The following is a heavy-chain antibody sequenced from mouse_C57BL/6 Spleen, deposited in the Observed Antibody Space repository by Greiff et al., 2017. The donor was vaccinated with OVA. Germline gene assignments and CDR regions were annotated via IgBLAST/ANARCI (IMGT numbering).Heavy chain of an antibody. V-gene: IGHV1-42*01. CDR1: GYSFTGYY. CDR3: AREDDGYFDY. D-gene: IGHD2-3*01. Sequence: VQLKESGPELVKPGASVKISCKASGYSFTGYYMNWVKQSPEKSLEWIGEINPSTGGTTYNQKFKAKATLTVDKSSSTAYMQLKSLTSEDSAVYYCAREDDGYFDYWGQGTTLTVSS. CDR2: INPSTGGT. J-gene: IGHJ2*01.